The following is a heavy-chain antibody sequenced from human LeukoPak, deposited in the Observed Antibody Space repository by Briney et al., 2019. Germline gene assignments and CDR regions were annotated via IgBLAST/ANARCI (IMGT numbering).Heavy chain of an antibody. J-gene: IGHJ3*02. CDR2: ISGSGGST. V-gene: IGHV3-23*01. CDR1: GFTFSSYV. CDR3: AKDPGNTWFGDLRDAFDI. D-gene: IGHD3-10*01. Sequence: GGSLRLSCAASGFTFSSYVMSWVRQAPGKGLEWVSAISGSGGSTYYADSVKGRFTISRDNSKNTLYLQMNSLRAEDTAVYYCAKDPGNTWFGDLRDAFDIWGQGTMVTVSS.